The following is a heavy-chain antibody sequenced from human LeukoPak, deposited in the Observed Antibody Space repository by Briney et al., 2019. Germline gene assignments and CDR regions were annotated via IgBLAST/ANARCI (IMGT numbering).Heavy chain of an antibody. D-gene: IGHD4-17*01. V-gene: IGHV1-46*01. CDR1: GYTFTSYY. CDR3: ARDYGDYVYDY. Sequence: GASVKVSCKASGYTFTSYYMHWLRQAPGQGLEWMGVINPSGGSTSYAQKFQGRVTMTRDTSTSTVCMELSSLRSEDTAVYYCARDYGDYVYDYWGQGTLVTVSS. J-gene: IGHJ4*02. CDR2: INPSGGST.